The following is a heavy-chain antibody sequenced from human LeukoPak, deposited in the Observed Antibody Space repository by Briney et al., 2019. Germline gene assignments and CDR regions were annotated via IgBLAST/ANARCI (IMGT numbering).Heavy chain of an antibody. D-gene: IGHD3-22*01. J-gene: IGHJ4*02. CDR3: ARDYDGSGYSPAG. CDR1: GFTFSSFG. V-gene: IGHV3-33*01. CDR2: IWYDGSNK. Sequence: GGSLRLSCAASGFTFSSFGMHWVRQAPGKGLEWVAVIWYDGSNKYYVDSVKGRLTISRDNSKNTLYLQMSSLRAEDTAVYYCARDYDGSGYSPAGWGQGTLVTVSS.